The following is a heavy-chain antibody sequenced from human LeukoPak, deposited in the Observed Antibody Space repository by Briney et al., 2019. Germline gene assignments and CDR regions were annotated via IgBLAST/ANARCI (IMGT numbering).Heavy chain of an antibody. CDR3: ARRGSWADY. CDR2: INHSGST. D-gene: IGHD6-13*01. CDR1: GGSFSGYY. J-gene: IGHJ4*02. Sequence: KSSETLSLTCAVYGGSFSGYYWSWIRQPPGKGLEWIGEINHSGSTNYNPSLKSRVTISVDTSKNQFSLKLSSVTAADTAVYYCARRGSWADYWGQGTLVTVSS. V-gene: IGHV4-34*01.